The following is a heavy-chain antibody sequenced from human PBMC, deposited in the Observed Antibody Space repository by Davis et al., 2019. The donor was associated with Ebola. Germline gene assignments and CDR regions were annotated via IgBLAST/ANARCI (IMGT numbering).Heavy chain of an antibody. V-gene: IGHV4-59*03. D-gene: IGHD6-19*01. CDR1: GGPIGGDF. J-gene: IGHJ4*02. Sequence: MPSETLSLTCNVSGGPIGGDFWSWVRQPPGKGLEWMGYVSHTGSTKTNYNPSLKSRLTMAVDPSRNQLSVHLASLTAADTAVYYCATTQWLREFDNWGQGTLVTVSS. CDR2: VSHTGSTKT. CDR3: ATTQWLREFDN.